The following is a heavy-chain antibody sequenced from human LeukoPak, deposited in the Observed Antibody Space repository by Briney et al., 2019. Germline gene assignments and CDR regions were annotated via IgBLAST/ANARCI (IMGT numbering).Heavy chain of an antibody. CDR1: GGSISSYY. CDR3: ARTMGSSWYSVY. V-gene: IGHV4-59*01. Sequence: SETLSLTCTVSGGSISSYYWSWIRQPPGKGLEWIGYIYYSGSTNYNPSLKSRVTISVDTSKNQFSLKLSSVTAADTAVYYCARTMGSSWYSVYWGQGTLVTVSS. J-gene: IGHJ4*02. CDR2: IYYSGST. D-gene: IGHD6-13*01.